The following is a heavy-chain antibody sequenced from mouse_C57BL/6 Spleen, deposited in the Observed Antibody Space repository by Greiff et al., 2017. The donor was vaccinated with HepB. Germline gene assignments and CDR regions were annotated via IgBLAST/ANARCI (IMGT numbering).Heavy chain of an antibody. D-gene: IGHD1-1*01. CDR2: ISSGSSTI. J-gene: IGHJ2*01. V-gene: IGHV5-17*01. CDR1: GFTFSDYG. CDR3: ARFTTVVRYFDY. Sequence: DVKLVESGGGLVKPGGSLKLSCAASGFTFSDYGMHWVRQAPEKGLEWVAYISSGSSTIYYADTVKGRFTISRDNAKNTLFLQMTSLRSEDTAMYYCARFTTVVRYFDYWGQGTTLTVSS.